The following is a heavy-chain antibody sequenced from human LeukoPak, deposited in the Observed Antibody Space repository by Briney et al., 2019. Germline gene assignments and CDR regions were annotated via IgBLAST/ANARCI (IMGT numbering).Heavy chain of an antibody. V-gene: IGHV3-7*01. D-gene: IGHD3-3*01. CDR1: GFTFSAFP. J-gene: IGHJ6*03. Sequence: PGGSLRLSCAASGFTFSAFPMSWVRQAPGKGLEWVANIKQDGSGKYYVDSVKGRFTISRDNAKNSLYLQMNSLRAEDTAVYYCARLRFLEWLRYYMDVWGKGTTVTVSS. CDR2: IKQDGSGK. CDR3: ARLRFLEWLRYYMDV.